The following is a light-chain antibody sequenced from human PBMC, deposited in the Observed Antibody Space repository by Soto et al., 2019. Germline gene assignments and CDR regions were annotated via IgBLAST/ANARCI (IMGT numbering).Light chain of an antibody. CDR1: ISDVGGYNY. CDR3: SSYTSSSNLMV. Sequence: QSALTQPASVSGSPGQSITISCTGTISDVGGYNYVSWYQQHPGKAPKLMIYDVSNRPSGVSNRFSGSKSGNTASLTISGLQAEDEADYYCSSYTSSSNLMVFGGGTKLTVL. V-gene: IGLV2-14*01. J-gene: IGLJ2*01. CDR2: DVS.